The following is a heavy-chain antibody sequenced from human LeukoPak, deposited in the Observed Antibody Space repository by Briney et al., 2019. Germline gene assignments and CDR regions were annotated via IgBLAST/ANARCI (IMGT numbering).Heavy chain of an antibody. V-gene: IGHV3-48*04. CDR3: ARVKSGYSYGPHYYYYYYMDV. Sequence: HPGGSLRLSCAASGFTFSSYSMNWVRQAPGKGLEWVSYISSSSSTIYYADSVKGRFTISRDNAKNSLYLQMNSLRAEDTAVYYCARVKSGYSYGPHYYYYYYMDVWGKGTTVTVSS. J-gene: IGHJ6*03. CDR1: GFTFSSYS. D-gene: IGHD5-18*01. CDR2: ISSSSSTI.